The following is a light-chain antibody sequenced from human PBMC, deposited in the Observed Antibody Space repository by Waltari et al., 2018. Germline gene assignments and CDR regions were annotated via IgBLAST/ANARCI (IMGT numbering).Light chain of an antibody. CDR3: ETWDSNTHRV. CDR1: SGHSSYL. J-gene: IGLJ2*01. V-gene: IGLV4-60*03. CDR2: LEGSGSY. Sequence: QPVLTQSSSASASLGSSVTLTCTPSSGHSSYLIARPPQQPGKAPRYSMKLEGSGSYNKGSGVPDRFSGSSSGADRYLTISNLQSEDEADYYCETWDSNTHRVFGGGTKLTVL.